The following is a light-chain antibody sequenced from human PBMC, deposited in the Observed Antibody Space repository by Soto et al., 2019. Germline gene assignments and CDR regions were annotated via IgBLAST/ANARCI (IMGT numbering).Light chain of an antibody. Sequence: QSVVTQPASVSGSPGQSITISCTGTSRDVGNYNLVSWYQHHPGKAPKLMIYEDTKRPSGVSNRFSGSKSGNTASLTISGLQPEDEADYFCCSYATSSSLVFGGGTKLTVL. CDR2: EDT. J-gene: IGLJ2*01. V-gene: IGLV2-23*01. CDR1: SRDVGNYNL. CDR3: CSYATSSSLV.